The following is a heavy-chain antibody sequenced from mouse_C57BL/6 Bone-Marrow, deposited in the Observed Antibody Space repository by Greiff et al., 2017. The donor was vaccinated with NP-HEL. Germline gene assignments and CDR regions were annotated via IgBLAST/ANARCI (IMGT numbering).Heavy chain of an antibody. CDR2: IYPGSGST. D-gene: IGHD1-1*01. CDR3: AREVLRPYAMDY. CDR1: GYTFTSYW. J-gene: IGHJ4*01. V-gene: IGHV1-55*01. Sequence: VKLQQPGAELVKPGASVKMSCKASGYTFTSYWITWVKQRPGQGLEWIGDIYPGSGSTNYNEKFKSKATLTVDTSSSTAYMQLSSLTSEDSAVYYCAREVLRPYAMDYWGQGTSVTVSS.